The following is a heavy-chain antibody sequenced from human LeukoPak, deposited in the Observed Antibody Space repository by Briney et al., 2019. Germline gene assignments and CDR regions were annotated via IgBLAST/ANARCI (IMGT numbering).Heavy chain of an antibody. CDR1: GFTFSSYA. CDR3: AKSLPSWLQALDY. Sequence: GGSLRLSCAASGFTFSSYAMHWVRQAPGKGLEWVAVISYDGSNKYYADSVKGRFTISSDNSKNTLYLQMKSLRAEDTAVYYCAKSLPSWLQALDYRGQGTLVTVSS. J-gene: IGHJ4*02. V-gene: IGHV3-30*04. CDR2: ISYDGSNK. D-gene: IGHD5-12*01.